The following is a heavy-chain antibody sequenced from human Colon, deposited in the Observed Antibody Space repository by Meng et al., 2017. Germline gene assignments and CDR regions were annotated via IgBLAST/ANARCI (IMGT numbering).Heavy chain of an antibody. CDR3: AKSYYYDSSGLNWFDP. V-gene: IGHV4-31*03. J-gene: IGHJ5*02. CDR1: GGSISGGDYY. Sequence: QVQLQESGPGLVKPSQTLSLTCTAFGGSISGGDYYWSWIRQPPGKGLEWIGYIYYSGTTSYNPSLKSRITISVDTSKNQFSLKLSSVTAADTAVYYCAKSYYYDSSGLNWFDPWGQGTLVTVSS. D-gene: IGHD3-22*01. CDR2: IYYSGTT.